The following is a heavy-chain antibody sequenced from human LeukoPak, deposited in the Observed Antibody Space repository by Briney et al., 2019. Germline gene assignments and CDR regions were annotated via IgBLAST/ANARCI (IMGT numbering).Heavy chain of an antibody. CDR2: IKSKTDGGTT. Sequence: GGSLRLSCAASGFTFSNAWMNWVRQAPGKGLEWVGRIKSKTDGGTTDYAAPVKGRFTISRDDSKNTLYLQMNSLKTEDTALYYCTIGVGVSDTDYWGQGTLVTVSS. V-gene: IGHV3-15*07. CDR3: TIGVGVSDTDY. CDR1: GFTFSNAW. J-gene: IGHJ4*02. D-gene: IGHD1-26*01.